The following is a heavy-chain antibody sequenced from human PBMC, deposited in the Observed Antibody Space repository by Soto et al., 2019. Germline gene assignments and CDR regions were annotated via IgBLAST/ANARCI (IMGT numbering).Heavy chain of an antibody. CDR3: ATDIHATWLLNS. Sequence: QVHLVESGGGVVQPGRSLRLSCAASGFTFSGKTMYWVRQAPGKGLEWVALIAPDGSQIYYADSVKGRFTISRDNSKNTLYLQMDSLRADDTSLYLCATDIHATWLLNSWGQGTLVTVSS. CDR2: IAPDGSQI. D-gene: IGHD2-2*02. CDR1: GFTFSGKT. J-gene: IGHJ4*02. V-gene: IGHV3-30-3*01.